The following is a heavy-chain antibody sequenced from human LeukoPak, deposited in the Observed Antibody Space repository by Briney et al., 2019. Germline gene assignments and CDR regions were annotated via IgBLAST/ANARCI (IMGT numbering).Heavy chain of an antibody. D-gene: IGHD4-17*01. CDR3: AKDRSFYGEPWYFDL. CDR1: GFTFNNYA. V-gene: IGHV3-23*01. J-gene: IGHJ2*01. CDR2: ITGSTGDL. Sequence: GGSLRLSCAASGFTFNNYAMSWVRQAPGKGLEWVSAITGSTGDLYYRDSVRGRFTISRDNSKNTLYLQMNSLRAEDTAIYYCAKDRSFYGEPWYFDLWGRGTLVTVSS.